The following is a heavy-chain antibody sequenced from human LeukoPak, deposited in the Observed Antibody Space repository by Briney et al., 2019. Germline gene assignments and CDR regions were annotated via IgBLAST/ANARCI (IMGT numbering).Heavy chain of an antibody. D-gene: IGHD2-2*03. CDR2: IYTSGST. V-gene: IGHV4-4*07. CDR3: ARAGYCSSTSCQWVPLV. Sequence: SETLSLTCTVSGDSISSYYWSWIRQPAGKGLEWIGRIYTSGSTNYNPSLKSRVIISVDTSKNQFSLKLNSVTAADTAVYYCARAGYCSSTSCQWVPLVWGQGTTVTVSS. CDR1: GDSISSYY. J-gene: IGHJ6*02.